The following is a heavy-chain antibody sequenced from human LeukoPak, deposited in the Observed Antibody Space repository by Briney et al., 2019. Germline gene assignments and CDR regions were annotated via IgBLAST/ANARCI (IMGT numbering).Heavy chain of an antibody. CDR1: GYTFTSYD. Sequence: SVKVSCKASGYTFTSYDISWVRQAPGQGLEWMGGIIPIFGTANYAQKFQGRDTITADESTSTAYMELSSLRSEDTAVYYCARGDMKPALAYWGQGTLVTVSS. V-gene: IGHV1-69*13. CDR2: IIPIFGTA. CDR3: ARGDMKPALAY. J-gene: IGHJ4*02.